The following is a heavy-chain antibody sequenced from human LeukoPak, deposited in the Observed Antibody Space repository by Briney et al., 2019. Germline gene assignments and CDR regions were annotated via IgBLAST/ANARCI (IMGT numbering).Heavy chain of an antibody. V-gene: IGHV3-74*01. CDR2: IDNGGSDT. CDR3: AKDRSYDYGDF. J-gene: IGHJ4*02. D-gene: IGHD2-8*01. CDR1: GFTFSNYW. Sequence: RGSLRLSCAASGFTFSNYWMHWVRQAPGKGLVWVSRIDNGGSDTSHADSVKGRFTISRDNAKNTLYLQMNSLRAEDTAVYYCAKDRSYDYGDFWGQGTLVTVSS.